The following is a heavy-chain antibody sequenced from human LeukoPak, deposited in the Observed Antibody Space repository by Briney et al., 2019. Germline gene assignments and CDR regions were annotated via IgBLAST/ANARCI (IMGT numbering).Heavy chain of an antibody. CDR2: IYYGWST. D-gene: IGHD4-23*01. CDR1: GGSISSSNYY. CDR3: ARDEKVVTPSNWFDP. V-gene: IGHV4-39*07. Sequence: SETLSLTCTVSGGSISSSNYYWGWIRQPPGKGLEWIGSIYYGWSTYYSPSLKSRVTISVDTSKNQFSLKLSSVTAADTAVYYCARDEKVVTPSNWFDPWGQGTLVTVSS. J-gene: IGHJ5*02.